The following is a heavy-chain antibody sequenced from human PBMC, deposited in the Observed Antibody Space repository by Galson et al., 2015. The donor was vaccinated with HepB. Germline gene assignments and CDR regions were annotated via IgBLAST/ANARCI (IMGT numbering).Heavy chain of an antibody. D-gene: IGHD5-18*01. CDR3: ARANRIQLWLHDPRGFDY. CDR2: ISYDGSNK. V-gene: IGHV3-30-3*01. CDR1: GFTFSSYA. J-gene: IGHJ4*02. Sequence: SLRLSCAASGFTFSSYAMHWVRQAPGKGLEWVAVISYDGSNKYYADSVKGRFTISRDNSKNTLYLQMNSLRAEDTAVYYCARANRIQLWLHDPRGFDYWGQGTLVTVSS.